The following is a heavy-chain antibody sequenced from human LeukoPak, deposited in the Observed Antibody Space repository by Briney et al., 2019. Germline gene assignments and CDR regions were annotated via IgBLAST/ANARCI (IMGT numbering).Heavy chain of an antibody. D-gene: IGHD4-17*01. CDR1: GFTFSSYA. CDR2: ISDSGGST. CDR3: AKALSGDYEHWFDP. V-gene: IGHV3-23*01. Sequence: PGGSLRLSCAASGFTFSSYAMSWVHQAPGKGLEWVSAISDSGGSTYYADSVKGRFTISRDNSKNTLYLQMNSLRAEDTAVYYCAKALSGDYEHWFDPWGQGTLVTVSS. J-gene: IGHJ5*02.